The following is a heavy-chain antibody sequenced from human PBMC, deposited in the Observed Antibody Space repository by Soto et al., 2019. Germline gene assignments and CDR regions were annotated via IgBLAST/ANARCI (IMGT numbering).Heavy chain of an antibody. J-gene: IGHJ4*02. Sequence: EVQLLESGGGLVQPGGSLRLSCAASGFTFSSYAMSWVRQAPGKGLEWVSAISGSGGSTYYADSVKGRFTISRDNSKNTLYLQMSSLRAEDTAVYYCARLAYCGGDCYPYYFDYWGQGTLVTVSS. CDR2: ISGSGGST. CDR1: GFTFSSYA. CDR3: ARLAYCGGDCYPYYFDY. V-gene: IGHV3-23*01. D-gene: IGHD2-21*02.